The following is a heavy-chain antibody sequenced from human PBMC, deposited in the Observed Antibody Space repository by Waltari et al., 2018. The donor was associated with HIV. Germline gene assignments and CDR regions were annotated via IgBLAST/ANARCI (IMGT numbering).Heavy chain of an antibody. J-gene: IGHJ4*02. CDR2: IHYTGYT. D-gene: IGHD3-22*01. CDR1: DGSIAGRSFG. Sequence: HLQLQESGPGLVKPSATLSLPCSVPDGSIAGRSFGGGGVRKSPGGGLEWIGSIHYTGYTYYNPSLESRVTVSVDTARNQFSLSLNSVTAADTALYYCARHKDYYYEPTALFLVWGRGLLVTVSS. CDR3: ARHKDYYYEPTALFLV. V-gene: IGHV4-39*01.